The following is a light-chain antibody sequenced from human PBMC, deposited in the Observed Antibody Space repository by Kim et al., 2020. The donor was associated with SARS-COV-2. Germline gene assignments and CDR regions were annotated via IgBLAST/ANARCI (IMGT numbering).Light chain of an antibody. Sequence: APGKTTCISCGGTNIGSKNVHWYQQQPGPAPVLVIYCDSDRPSGIPDRFSGSNSGTSATLTISRVGAEDEADYYCEVWDDSIDDRVFGGGTQLTVL. J-gene: IGLJ3*02. CDR2: CDS. CDR1: NIGSKN. V-gene: IGLV3-21*04. CDR3: EVWDDSIDDRV.